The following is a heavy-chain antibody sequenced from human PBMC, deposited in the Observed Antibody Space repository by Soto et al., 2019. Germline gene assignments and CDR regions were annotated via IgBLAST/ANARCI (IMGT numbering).Heavy chain of an antibody. Sequence: PGGSQRLPCAASVFTFSSYAMSWVRQAPGKALEWVSAISGSGGSTYYADSVKGRFTISGDNPKNTLYLQMNTLRAEDTAVYYGAKSLGLIVVDHFDYWGQGTLVTVSS. CDR1: VFTFSSYA. CDR3: AKSLGLIVVDHFDY. D-gene: IGHD3-22*01. CDR2: ISGSGGST. V-gene: IGHV3-23*01. J-gene: IGHJ4*02.